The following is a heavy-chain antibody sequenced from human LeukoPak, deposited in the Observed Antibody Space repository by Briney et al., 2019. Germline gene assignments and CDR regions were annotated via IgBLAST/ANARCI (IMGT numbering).Heavy chain of an antibody. CDR2: INPNSGGT. J-gene: IGHJ3*02. CDR3: ARDYGRSIAAHRGDAFNI. V-gene: IGHV1-2*02. D-gene: IGHD6-6*01. Sequence: ASVKVSCTASGYTFTGYYMHWVRQAPGQGLEWMGRINPNSGGTNYAQKFQGRVTMTRDTSISTAYLELSSLRSDDTAVYFCARDYGRSIAAHRGDAFNIWGQGTMVTVSS. CDR1: GYTFTGYY.